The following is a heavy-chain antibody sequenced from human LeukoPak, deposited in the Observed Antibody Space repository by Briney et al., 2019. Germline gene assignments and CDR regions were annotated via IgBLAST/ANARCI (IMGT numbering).Heavy chain of an antibody. CDR3: ARSSHRDGDTFDY. D-gene: IGHD3-10*01. J-gene: IGHJ4*02. CDR2: ISGYNGNT. V-gene: IGHV1-18*01. Sequence: GASVKVSCKASGYTFSTYEINWVRQATGQGLEWMGWISGYNGNTNYAQKLQGRVTMTTDPSTTTAYMELRSLRSDDTAVYYCARSSHRDGDTFDYWGQGTLVTVSS. CDR1: GYTFSTYE.